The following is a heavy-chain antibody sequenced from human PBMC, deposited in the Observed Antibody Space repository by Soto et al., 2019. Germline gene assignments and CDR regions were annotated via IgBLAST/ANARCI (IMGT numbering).Heavy chain of an antibody. D-gene: IGHD3-22*01. CDR2: IYYSGST. Sequence: QLQLQESGPGLVKPSETLSLTCTVSGGSISSSSYYWGWIRQPPGTGLEWIGSIYYSGSTYSNPSLKRRVTISLDTSNNQFSLTLSSVTAADTAVYYCARHAAHYDDRSGYDYAPGWFDPWGQGTLVTVSS. V-gene: IGHV4-39*01. J-gene: IGHJ5*02. CDR3: ARHAAHYDDRSGYDYAPGWFDP. CDR1: GGSISSSSYY.